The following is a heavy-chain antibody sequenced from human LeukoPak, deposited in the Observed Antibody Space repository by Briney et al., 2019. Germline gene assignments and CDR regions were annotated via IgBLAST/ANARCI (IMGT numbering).Heavy chain of an antibody. CDR2: INPNSGGT. CDR3: ARGSQYYDFWSGYFPNWFDP. CDR1: GYTFTGYY. Sequence: ASVKVSCKASGYTFTGYYMHWVRQAPGQGLEWMGWINPNSGGTNYAQKFQGRVTMTRDTSISTAYMELSRLRSDDTAVYYCARGSQYYDFWSGYFPNWFDPWGQGTLVTVSS. V-gene: IGHV1-2*02. J-gene: IGHJ5*02. D-gene: IGHD3-3*01.